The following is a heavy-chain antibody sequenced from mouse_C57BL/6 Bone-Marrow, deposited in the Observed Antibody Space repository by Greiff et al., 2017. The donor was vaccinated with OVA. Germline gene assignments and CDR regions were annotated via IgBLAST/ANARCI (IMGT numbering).Heavy chain of an antibody. V-gene: IGHV1-55*01. D-gene: IGHD1-1*01. Sequence: VQLQQPGAELVKPGASVKMSCKASGYTFTSYWITWVKQRPGQGLEWIGDIYPGSGSPNYNEKFKSKATLTVDTSSSTAYMQLSSLTSEDSAVYYCARSPFITTDFDYWGQGTTLTVSS. CDR3: ARSPFITTDFDY. CDR1: GYTFTSYW. J-gene: IGHJ2*01. CDR2: IYPGSGSP.